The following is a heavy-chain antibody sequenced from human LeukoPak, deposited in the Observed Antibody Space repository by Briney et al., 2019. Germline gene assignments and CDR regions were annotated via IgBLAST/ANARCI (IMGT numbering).Heavy chain of an antibody. Sequence: SETLSLTCAVYGGSFSGYYWSWFRQPPGKGLEWIGEINHSGSTNYNPSLKSRVTISVDTSKNQFSLKLSSVTAADTAVYYCARSPEESIAVAGTDYWGQGTLVTVSS. D-gene: IGHD6-19*01. CDR2: INHSGST. J-gene: IGHJ4*02. V-gene: IGHV4-34*01. CDR1: GGSFSGYY. CDR3: ARSPEESIAVAGTDY.